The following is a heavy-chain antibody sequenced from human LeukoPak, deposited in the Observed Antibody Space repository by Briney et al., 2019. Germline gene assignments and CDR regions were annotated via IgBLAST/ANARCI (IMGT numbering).Heavy chain of an antibody. CDR1: GGSISSGDYY. V-gene: IGHV4-31*03. Sequence: PSETLSLTCTVSGGSISSGDYYWSWIRQHPGKGLEWIGYIYCSGSTYYNPSLKSRVTISVDTSKNQFSLNLNSATAADTDVYYCASGREVTATLPFWGQGTLVTVSP. J-gene: IGHJ4*02. D-gene: IGHD2-15*01. CDR3: ASGREVTATLPF. CDR2: IYCSGST.